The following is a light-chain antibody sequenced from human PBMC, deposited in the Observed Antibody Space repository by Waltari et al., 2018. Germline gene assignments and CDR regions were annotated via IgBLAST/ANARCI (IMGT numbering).Light chain of an antibody. V-gene: IGLV3-21*04. Sequence: SYVLTQPPSVSVAPGKTARITCGGNGIGSKSGHWYQQKPGQAPILFIYYDTDRPSGIPERFSGSNSGNTATLTISRVEAGDEADYYCQVWDSGSDHPVFGGGTKLTVL. J-gene: IGLJ2*01. CDR1: GIGSKS. CDR2: YDT. CDR3: QVWDSGSDHPV.